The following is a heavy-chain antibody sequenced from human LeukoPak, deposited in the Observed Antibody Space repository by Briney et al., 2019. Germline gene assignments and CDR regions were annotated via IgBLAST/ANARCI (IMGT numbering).Heavy chain of an antibody. J-gene: IGHJ6*02. CDR2: ISYDGSNK. Sequence: PGRSLRLSCATSGFTFSDYGMHWVRQAPGKGLEWVAHISYDGSNKYYADSVKGQVTISRDNSENTLYLQMNSLRAEDTAVYYCAKGCSGGSCYGLYYYYYGMDVWGQGTTVTVSS. CDR1: GFTFSDYG. CDR3: AKGCSGGSCYGLYYYYYGMDV. D-gene: IGHD2-15*01. V-gene: IGHV3-30*18.